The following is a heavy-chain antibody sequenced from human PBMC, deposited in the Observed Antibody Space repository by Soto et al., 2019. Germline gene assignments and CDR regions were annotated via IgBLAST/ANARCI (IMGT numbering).Heavy chain of an antibody. J-gene: IGHJ4*02. CDR2: INSDGSST. Sequence: EVQLVESGGGLIKPGGSRRLSCAASGLTFSSYWIHWVRKAPGKGLVWVSRINSDGSSTSYADSVKGRFTISRDNAKNTLYLQMNSLRAEDTAVYYCALSHTVTTDYWGQGTLVTVSS. CDR1: GLTFSSYW. V-gene: IGHV3-74*01. D-gene: IGHD4-17*01. CDR3: ALSHTVTTDY.